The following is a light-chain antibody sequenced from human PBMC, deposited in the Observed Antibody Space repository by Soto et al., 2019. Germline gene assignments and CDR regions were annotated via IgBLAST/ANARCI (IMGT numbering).Light chain of an antibody. CDR3: QKRSNWPIT. J-gene: IGKJ5*01. V-gene: IGKV3-11*01. CDR1: QSVSSY. Sequence: EIVLTQSPATLSLSPGERATLSCRASQSVSSYLAWYQQKTGQAPRILIYDESNRATGTPDRFSGSGSGTDLNLTISSLEPEDFAVYYCQKRSNWPITCGQGTRLEIK. CDR2: DES.